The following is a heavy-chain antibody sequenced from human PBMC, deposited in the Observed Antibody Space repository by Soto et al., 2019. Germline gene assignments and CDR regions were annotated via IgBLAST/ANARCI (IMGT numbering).Heavy chain of an antibody. Sequence: QVQLQGSGPGQVKPSETLSLTYTVSGDSISDYFYWSWIRQPAGKGLEWIGRIYTDGTTKYNPSXXXXVTLSLDKSXXXXSLRLSSVXXXXXXXXXXAREVRGGXXXXXXXWG. D-gene: IGHD2-15*01. CDR1: GDSISDYFY. J-gene: IGHJ1*01. CDR2: IYTDGTT. V-gene: IGHV4-4*07. CDR3: AREVRGGXXXXXXX.